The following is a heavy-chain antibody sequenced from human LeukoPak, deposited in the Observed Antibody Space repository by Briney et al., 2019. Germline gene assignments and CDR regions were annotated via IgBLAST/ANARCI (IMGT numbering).Heavy chain of an antibody. V-gene: IGHV4-30-2*01. CDR1: GGSISSGGYY. Sequence: PSETLSLTCTVSGGSISSGGYYWSWIRQPPGKGLEWIGYIYHSGSTYYNPSLKSRVTISVDRSKNQFSLKLSSVTAADTAVYYCARALSGPSGYDNRGMDYWGQGTLVTVSS. D-gene: IGHD5-12*01. CDR3: ARALSGPSGYDNRGMDY. CDR2: IYHSGST. J-gene: IGHJ4*02.